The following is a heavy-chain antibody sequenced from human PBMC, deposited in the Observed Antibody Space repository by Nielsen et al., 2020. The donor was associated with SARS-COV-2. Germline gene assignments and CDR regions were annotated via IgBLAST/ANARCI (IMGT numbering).Heavy chain of an antibody. CDR1: GYTFTGHY. Sequence: ASVKVSCKASGYTFTGHYIHWVRQAPGQGLEWMGRINPNSAGTNYAQTFKGRVTLTIDTSTSTAYMDLRSLTSDDTAVYYCARDINYDFWRRTGFSVDQWGQGTPVTVSS. CDR3: ARDINYDFWRRTGFSVDQ. D-gene: IGHD3-3*01. CDR2: INPNSAGT. J-gene: IGHJ5*02. V-gene: IGHV1-2*06.